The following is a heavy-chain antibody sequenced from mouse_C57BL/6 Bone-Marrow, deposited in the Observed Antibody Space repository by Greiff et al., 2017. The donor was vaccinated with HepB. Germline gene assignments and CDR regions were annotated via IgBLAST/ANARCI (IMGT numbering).Heavy chain of an antibody. V-gene: IGHV1-74*01. J-gene: IGHJ1*03. D-gene: IGHD1-1*02. CDR1: GYTFTSYW. CDR3: ARGSRYWYFDV. Sequence: QVQLQQPGAELVKPGASVKVSCKASGYTFTSYWMHWVKQRPGQGLEWIGRIHPSDSDTNYNQKFKGKATLTVDKSSSTAYMQLSSLTSEDSAVYYCARGSRYWYFDVWGTGTTVTVSS. CDR2: IHPSDSDT.